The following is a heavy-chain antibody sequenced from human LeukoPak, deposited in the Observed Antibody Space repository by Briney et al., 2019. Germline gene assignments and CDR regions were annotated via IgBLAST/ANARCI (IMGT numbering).Heavy chain of an antibody. J-gene: IGHJ6*02. D-gene: IGHD3-10*01. Sequence: PGGSLRLSCAASGFTFSNYAMSWVRQAPGRGLDWVSTLSDSGSSTYYADSVKGRFTISRDNFKNTLYLQMDSLRVEDTATYYCAKVPYSDYGSGRPPFMDVWGQGTTVAVSS. CDR3: AKVPYSDYGSGRPPFMDV. CDR2: LSDSGSST. V-gene: IGHV3-23*01. CDR1: GFTFSNYA.